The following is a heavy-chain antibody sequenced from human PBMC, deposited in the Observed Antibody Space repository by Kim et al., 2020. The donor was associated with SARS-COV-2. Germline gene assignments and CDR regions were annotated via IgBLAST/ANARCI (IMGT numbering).Heavy chain of an antibody. CDR2: IYPGDSDT. V-gene: IGHV5-51*01. Sequence: GESLKISCKGSGYSFTSYWIGWVRQMPGKGLEWMGIIYPGDSDTRYSPSFQGQVTISADKSISTAYLQWSSLKASDTAMYYCARGYYDILTGWAQRADYWGQGTLVTVSS. CDR3: ARGYYDILTGWAQRADY. D-gene: IGHD3-9*01. CDR1: GYSFTSYW. J-gene: IGHJ4*02.